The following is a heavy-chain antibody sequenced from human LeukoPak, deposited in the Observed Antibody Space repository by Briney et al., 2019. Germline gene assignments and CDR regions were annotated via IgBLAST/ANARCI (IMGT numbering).Heavy chain of an antibody. V-gene: IGHV3-23*01. J-gene: IGHJ4*02. CDR1: GFTFSSYA. CDR2: ISGSGGST. CDR3: AKDREGCSSTSCYGALGY. D-gene: IGHD2-2*01. Sequence: GGSLRLSCAASGFTFSSYAMSWVRQAPGKGLEWVSAISGSGGSTYYADSVKGRFTISRDNSKNTLYLQMNSLRAEDTAVYYCAKDREGCSSTSCYGALGYWGQGTLVTVSS.